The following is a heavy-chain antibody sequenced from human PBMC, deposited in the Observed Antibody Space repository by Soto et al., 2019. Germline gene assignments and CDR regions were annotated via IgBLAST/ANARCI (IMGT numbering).Heavy chain of an antibody. D-gene: IGHD6-19*01. CDR3: VLLTIGVHRSGWGLNE. CDR1: GFTFASYA. J-gene: IGHJ4*02. Sequence: GRSLRLSCAASGFTFASYAMSWVRQAPGKGLEWVSATSDSGGSTYYADSVKGRFTISRDNSKSTLYLQMNSLRGEDTAIYYSVLLTIGVHRSGWGLNEWGKGTLVTV. CDR2: TSDSGGST. V-gene: IGHV3-23*01.